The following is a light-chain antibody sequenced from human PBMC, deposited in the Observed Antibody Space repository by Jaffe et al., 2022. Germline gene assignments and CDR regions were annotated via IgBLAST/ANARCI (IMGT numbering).Light chain of an antibody. CDR1: ELGNKY. V-gene: IGLV3-1*01. J-gene: IGLJ2*01. CDR2: QDT. CDR3: QAWASRAVV. Sequence: SYDLTQPPSVSVSPGQTASITCSGDELGNKYASWYQQKSGQSPVLVIYQDTKRPSGIPERFSGSNSGNTATLTISRSQSMDEADYYCQAWASRAVVFGGGTKLTVL.